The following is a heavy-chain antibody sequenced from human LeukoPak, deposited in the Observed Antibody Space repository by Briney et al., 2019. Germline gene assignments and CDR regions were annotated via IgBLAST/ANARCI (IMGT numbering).Heavy chain of an antibody. CDR1: GGSISRSSYY. J-gene: IGHJ4*02. V-gene: IGHV4-39*07. CDR3: ARGPPPDFDY. CDR2: IYYSGST. Sequence: PSETLSLTCTVSGGSISRSSYYWGWIRQPPGKGLEWIGSIYYSGSTYYNPSLKSRVTLSVDTSKNQFSLKLSSVTAADTAVYYCARGPPPDFDYWGRGTLVTVSS.